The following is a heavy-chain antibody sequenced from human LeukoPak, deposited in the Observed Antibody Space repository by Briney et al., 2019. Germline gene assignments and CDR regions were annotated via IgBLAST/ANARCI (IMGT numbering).Heavy chain of an antibody. D-gene: IGHD2-21*01. J-gene: IGHJ4*02. Sequence: AASVKVSCKASGYTFTGHYMNWVRQAPGQGLEWMGWINPNSGATKYVQKFQGRLTMTRDTSISTAYMELTSLTSDDTAVYYCARDFEGGTYSPWGQGTLVTVSS. CDR3: ARDFEGGTYSP. CDR2: INPNSGAT. CDR1: GYTFTGHY. V-gene: IGHV1-2*02.